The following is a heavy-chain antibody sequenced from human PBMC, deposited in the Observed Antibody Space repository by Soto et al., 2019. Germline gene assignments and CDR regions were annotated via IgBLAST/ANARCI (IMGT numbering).Heavy chain of an antibody. CDR3: ARGMKANTKRFLEWSKPYNWFDP. CDR2: IYYSGST. CDR1: GGSISSGGYY. J-gene: IGHJ5*02. V-gene: IGHV4-31*03. Sequence: SETLSLTCTVSGGSISSGGYYWSWIRQHPGKGLEWIGYIYYSGSTYYNPSLKSRVTISVDTSKNQFSLKLSSVTATDTAVYYCARGMKANTKRFLEWSKPYNWFDPWGQGTLVTVSS. D-gene: IGHD3-3*01.